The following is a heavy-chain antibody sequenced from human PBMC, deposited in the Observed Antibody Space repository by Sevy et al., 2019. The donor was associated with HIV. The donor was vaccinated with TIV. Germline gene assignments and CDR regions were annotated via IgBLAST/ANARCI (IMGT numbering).Heavy chain of an antibody. Sequence: ASVKVSCKASGYTFSGYDINWVRQATGQGLEWMGWMNPDSGRRGYAPKFQGRVTMTTNTSIGTAYMELRRLRSEDSAVYYCARADLDSSTFFYYYGMDVWGHGTTVTVSS. D-gene: IGHD6-13*01. J-gene: IGHJ6*02. V-gene: IGHV1-8*01. CDR1: GYTFSGYD. CDR2: MNPDSGRR. CDR3: ARADLDSSTFFYYYGMDV.